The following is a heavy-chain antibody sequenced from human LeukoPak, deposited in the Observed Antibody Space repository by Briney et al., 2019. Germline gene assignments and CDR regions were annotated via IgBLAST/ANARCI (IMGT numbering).Heavy chain of an antibody. V-gene: IGHV5-51*01. J-gene: IGHJ5*02. Sequence: GESLKISCKDSGYSFTSYRIGWVRQMPGKGLEWMGIIYPDNSDTRYSPSFVGQVIISADKSISTAYLQWSSLKASDTAMYYCARLGQWPYNWFDPWGQGTLVTVSS. CDR2: IYPDNSDT. CDR3: ARLGQWPYNWFDP. D-gene: IGHD6-19*01. CDR1: GYSFTSYR.